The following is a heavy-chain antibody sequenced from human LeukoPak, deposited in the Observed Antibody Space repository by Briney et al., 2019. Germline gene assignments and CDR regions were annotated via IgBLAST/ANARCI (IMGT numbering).Heavy chain of an antibody. Sequence: SQTLSLTCTVSGDSISSGGYYWSWIRQHPGKGLEWIGFIFDGGNTYYNPSLKSRVTISVDTSKDQLSLNLTSVTAADTAVYYCARDRKGWIQIDYWGQGTLVTVSS. V-gene: IGHV4-31*03. D-gene: IGHD5-18*01. J-gene: IGHJ4*02. CDR2: IFDGGNT. CDR1: GDSISSGGYY. CDR3: ARDRKGWIQIDY.